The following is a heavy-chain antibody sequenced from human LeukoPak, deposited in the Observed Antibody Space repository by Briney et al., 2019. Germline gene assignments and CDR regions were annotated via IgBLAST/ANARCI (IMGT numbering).Heavy chain of an antibody. CDR1: GFSFSNYE. J-gene: IGHJ6*02. D-gene: IGHD3-10*01. Sequence: GGSLRLSCAASGFSFSNYEMDWVRQAPGKGLEWVSYISSSGTTIYYAASVKGRFTISRDNAKNSLYLQMNSLRAEDTAVYYCARGSQSMIRGVFPYYAMDVWGQGTKVNVS. CDR2: ISSSGTTI. V-gene: IGHV3-48*03. CDR3: ARGSQSMIRGVFPYYAMDV.